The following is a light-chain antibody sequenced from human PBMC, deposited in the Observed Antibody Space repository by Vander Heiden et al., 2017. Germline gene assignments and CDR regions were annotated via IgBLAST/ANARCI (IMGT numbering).Light chain of an antibody. CDR1: SLRTYS. Sequence: SSELTQDPAVSVALGQTVTITCQGDSLRTYSASWYQQKPGQAPLLVVYGRNNRPSGIPDRFSGSKSGSTASLTITGAQAEDEADYYCNSRDSSGSHVIFGGGTKLTVL. CDR3: NSRDSSGSHVI. J-gene: IGLJ2*01. V-gene: IGLV3-19*01. CDR2: GRN.